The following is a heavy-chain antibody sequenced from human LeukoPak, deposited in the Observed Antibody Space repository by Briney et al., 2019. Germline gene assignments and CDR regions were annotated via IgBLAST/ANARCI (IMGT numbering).Heavy chain of an antibody. Sequence: GGSLRLSCAASGFTFSSYGMHWVRQAPGKGLEWVAFIRYDGSNKYYADSVKGRFTISRDNAKNSLYLQMNSLRAEDTAVYYCARDRITGTTDSLRSWGQGTLVTVSS. CDR3: ARDRITGTTDSLRS. V-gene: IGHV3-30*02. CDR1: GFTFSSYG. J-gene: IGHJ5*02. D-gene: IGHD1-7*01. CDR2: IRYDGSNK.